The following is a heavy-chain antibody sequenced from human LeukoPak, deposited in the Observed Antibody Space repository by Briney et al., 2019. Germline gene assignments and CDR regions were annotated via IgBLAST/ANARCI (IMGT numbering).Heavy chain of an antibody. J-gene: IGHJ4*02. Sequence: SQTLSLTCTVSGGSISSGDYYWSWIRQPPGKGLEWIGYIYYSGSTYYNPSLKSRVTISVDTSKNQFSLKLSSVTAADTAVYYCAQAHPSNIAAHYWGQGTWSPSPQ. V-gene: IGHV4-30-4*01. CDR3: AQAHPSNIAAHY. CDR1: GGSISSGDYY. CDR2: IYYSGST. D-gene: IGHD6-6*01.